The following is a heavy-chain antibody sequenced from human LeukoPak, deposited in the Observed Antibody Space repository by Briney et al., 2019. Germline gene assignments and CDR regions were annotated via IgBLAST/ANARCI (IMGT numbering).Heavy chain of an antibody. CDR1: GGSISSSSYY. CDR3: SHTAYYDFWSGYYGSASDI. V-gene: IGHV4-39*01. D-gene: IGHD3-3*01. J-gene: IGHJ3*02. CDR2: IYYSGST. Sequence: SETLSLTCTVSGGSISSSSYYWGWIRQPPGKGLEWLGSIYYSGSTYYNPSLKSRVTISVDTSKNQFSLKLSSVTAADTAVYYCSHTAYYDFWSGYYGSASDIWGQGTMVTVSS.